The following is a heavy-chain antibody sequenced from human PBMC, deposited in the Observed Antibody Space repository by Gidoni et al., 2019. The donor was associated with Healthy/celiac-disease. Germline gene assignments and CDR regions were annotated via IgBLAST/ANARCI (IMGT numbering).Heavy chain of an antibody. Sequence: QVQLVESGGGVVQPGRSLRLSCAASGFTFSSYGMHWVRQAPGKGLEWVAVIWYDGSNKYYADSVKGRFTISRDNSKNTLYLQMNSLRAEDTAVYYCARDKTLNLNPYSYGSFDYWGQGTLVTVSS. CDR1: GFTFSSYG. J-gene: IGHJ4*02. V-gene: IGHV3-33*01. D-gene: IGHD5-18*01. CDR3: ARDKTLNLNPYSYGSFDY. CDR2: IWYDGSNK.